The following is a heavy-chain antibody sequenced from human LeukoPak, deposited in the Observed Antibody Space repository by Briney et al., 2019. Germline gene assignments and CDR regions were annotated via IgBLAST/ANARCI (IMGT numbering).Heavy chain of an antibody. CDR1: GYTFTSYG. D-gene: IGHD5-12*01. CDR2: ISTYNGNT. J-gene: IGHJ4*02. Sequence: GASVTVSFKASGYTFTSYGLTWVRQAPGQGLEGMGLISTYNGNTNYAQSIQGRVTMTTDTSTTTAYMELGSLRSDATAVYYCARDLGYGAFERHDYWGQGTRVTVSS. CDR3: ARDLGYGAFERHDY. V-gene: IGHV1-18*01.